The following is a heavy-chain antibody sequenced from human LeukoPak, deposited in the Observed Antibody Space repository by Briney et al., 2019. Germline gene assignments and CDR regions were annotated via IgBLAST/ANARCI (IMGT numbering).Heavy chain of an antibody. CDR2: VYYSGRT. CDR3: ARDYNNYIVDH. D-gene: IGHD3-10*01. J-gene: IGHJ4*02. CDR1: GGSISTYY. V-gene: IGHV4-59*01. Sequence: PSETLSLTCTVSGGSISTYYLSWIRQPPGKGLEWIGYVYYSGRTRYNPSLESRLAMSIDTSKNQFSLNLTSVTAADTAMYYCARDYNNYIVDHWGQGALVTVSS.